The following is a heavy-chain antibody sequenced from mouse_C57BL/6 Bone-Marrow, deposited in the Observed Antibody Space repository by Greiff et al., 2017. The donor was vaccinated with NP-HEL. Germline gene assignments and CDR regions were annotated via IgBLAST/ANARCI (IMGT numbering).Heavy chain of an antibody. J-gene: IGHJ3*01. V-gene: IGHV1-55*01. CDR3: ARNGKSNYGGFAY. CDR1: GYTFTSYW. CDR2: IYPGSGST. Sequence: QVQLQQPGAELVKPGASVKMSCKASGYTFTSYWITWVKQRPGQGLEWIGDIYPGSGSTNYNEKFKSKATLTVDTSSSTAYMQLSSLTSEDSAVYYCARNGKSNYGGFAYWGQGTLVTVSA. D-gene: IGHD2-5*01.